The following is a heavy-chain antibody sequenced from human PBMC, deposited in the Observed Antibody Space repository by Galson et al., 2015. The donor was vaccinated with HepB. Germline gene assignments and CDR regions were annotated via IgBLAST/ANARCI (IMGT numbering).Heavy chain of an antibody. CDR1: GFTFSDYY. CDR2: ISSSGSTI. V-gene: IGHV3-11*01. D-gene: IGHD6-13*01. CDR3: ARAAYSSSWSYYYYYYMDV. J-gene: IGHJ6*03. Sequence: SLRLSCAASGFTFSDYYMSWIRQAPGKGLEWVSYISSSGSTIYYADSVKGRFTISRDNAKNSLYLQMNSLRAEDTAVYYCARAAYSSSWSYYYYYYMDVWGKGTTVTVSS.